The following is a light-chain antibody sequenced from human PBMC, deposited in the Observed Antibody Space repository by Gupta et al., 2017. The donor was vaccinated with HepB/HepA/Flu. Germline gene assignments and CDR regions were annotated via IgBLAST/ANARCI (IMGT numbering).Light chain of an antibody. CDR3: QTYDNNLSGA. J-gene: IGLJ2*01. CDR2: GNT. CDR1: SSIIGPDYD. V-gene: IGLV1-40*01. Sequence: QSVLTQPPSVPGTPGQTVTIPCTGSSSIIGPDYDIHWYQQLPGAAPKLLIHGNTRRPSGVPDRFSGSKSGNTATLVITGLQAEDEAYYYCQTYDNNLSGAFGGGTKLTVL.